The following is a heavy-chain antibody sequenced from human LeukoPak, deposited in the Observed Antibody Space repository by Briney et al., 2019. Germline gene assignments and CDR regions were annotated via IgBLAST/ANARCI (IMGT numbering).Heavy chain of an antibody. D-gene: IGHD4-23*01. V-gene: IGHV5-51*01. Sequence: PGESLKISCKGSGNQFTIYWIGWVRQMPGKGLEWMGIIYPGDSDTTYSPSFQGQVAISADKSISTAYLQWSSLKASDTAMYYCARPRSLYGGTSEDYWGQGALVTVSS. CDR3: ARPRSLYGGTSEDY. CDR2: IYPGDSDT. J-gene: IGHJ4*02. CDR1: GNQFTIYW.